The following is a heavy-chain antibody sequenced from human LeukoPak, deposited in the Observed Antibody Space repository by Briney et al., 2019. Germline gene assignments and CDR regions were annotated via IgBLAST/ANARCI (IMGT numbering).Heavy chain of an antibody. CDR3: ARGRGYSGYFGYYYMDV. V-gene: IGHV4-59*01. CDR2: IYYSGST. D-gene: IGHD5-12*01. Sequence: SETLSLTCTVSGGSISSYYWSWIRQPPGKGLEWIGYIYYSGSTNYNPSLKSRVTISLDPSKNQFSLKLSSVTAADTAVYYCARGRGYSGYFGYYYMDVWGKGTTVTISS. J-gene: IGHJ6*03. CDR1: GGSISSYY.